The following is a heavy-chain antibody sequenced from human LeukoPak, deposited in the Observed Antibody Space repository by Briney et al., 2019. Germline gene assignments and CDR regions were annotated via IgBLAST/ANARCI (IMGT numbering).Heavy chain of an antibody. D-gene: IGHD2-2*01. CDR2: INPNSGGT. CDR1: GYTFTGYY. V-gene: IGHV1-2*02. Sequence: ASVKVSCKASGYTFTGYYMHWVRQAPGQGLEWMGWINPNSGGTNYAQKFQGRVTMTRDTSISTAYMELSRLRSDDTAVYYCARDLENIVVVPSWGQGTLATVSS. J-gene: IGHJ4*02. CDR3: ARDLENIVVVPS.